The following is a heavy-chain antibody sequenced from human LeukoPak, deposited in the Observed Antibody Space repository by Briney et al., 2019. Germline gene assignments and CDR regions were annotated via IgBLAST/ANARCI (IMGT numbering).Heavy chain of an antibody. CDR2: ISSSSSYI. J-gene: IGHJ4*02. CDR1: GFTFSSYS. D-gene: IGHD3-22*01. V-gene: IGHV3-21*01. Sequence: GGSLRLSCAASGFTFSSYSMNWVRQAPGKGLEWVSSISSSSSYIYYADSVKGRFTISRDNAKNSLYLQMNSLRAEDTAVYYCARGSGTFTQYYHDSSGSFDYWGQGTLVTVSS. CDR3: ARGSGTFTQYYHDSSGSFDY.